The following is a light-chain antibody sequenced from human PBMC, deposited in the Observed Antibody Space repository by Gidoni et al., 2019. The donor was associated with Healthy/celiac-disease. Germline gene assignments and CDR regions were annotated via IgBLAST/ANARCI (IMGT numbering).Light chain of an antibody. CDR1: QSVSSN. Sequence: LVMTQSPATLSVSPGQRATLSCRASQSVSSNFAWYQQKPGQAPRLLIYGASTRATGIPARFSGSGSGTEFTLTISSLQSEDFAVYYCQQYNNWPPWTFGQGTKVEIK. V-gene: IGKV3-15*01. J-gene: IGKJ1*01. CDR3: QQYNNWPPWT. CDR2: GAS.